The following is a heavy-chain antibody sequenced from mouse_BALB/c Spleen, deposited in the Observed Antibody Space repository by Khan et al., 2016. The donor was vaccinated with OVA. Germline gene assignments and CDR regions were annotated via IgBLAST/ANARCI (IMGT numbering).Heavy chain of an antibody. D-gene: IGHD1-1*01. CDR2: ISSGGHYT. J-gene: IGHJ3*01. V-gene: IGHV5-6*01. Sequence: EVELVESGGDLVKPGGSLKLSCAASGFTFSTYGMSWVRQTPDKRLEWVATISSGGHYTYYPDSVKGRFTISRDNAKNSLYLQITSLKSEDTAIYYCARLAYYYHSEGFAYWGQGTLVTVSA. CDR1: GFTFSTYG. CDR3: ARLAYYYHSEGFAY.